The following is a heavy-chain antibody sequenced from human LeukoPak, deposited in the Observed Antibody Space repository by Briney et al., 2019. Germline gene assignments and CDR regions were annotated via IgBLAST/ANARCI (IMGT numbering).Heavy chain of an antibody. CDR2: INPSGGST. Sequence: GGSLRLSCAASGFTFSTYAMSWVRQAPGKGLEWVSSINPSGGSTYYADSVRGRFTISRDNSKNTLYLQMNSLRAEDTAVYYCATGDWDHHGLFDYWGQGTLVTVSS. J-gene: IGHJ4*02. CDR1: GFTFSTYA. CDR3: ATGDWDHHGLFDY. V-gene: IGHV3-23*01. D-gene: IGHD3/OR15-3a*01.